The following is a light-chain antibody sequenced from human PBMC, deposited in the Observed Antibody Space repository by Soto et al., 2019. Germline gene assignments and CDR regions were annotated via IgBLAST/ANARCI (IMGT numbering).Light chain of an antibody. CDR2: DSS. CDR3: QQRSSWPLT. V-gene: IGKV3-11*01. Sequence: EIVLTQSPVTLSSSPGETVTLSCRASQDIDTYLAWYQQRPGQAPRLLIYDSSERATDVPGRFSGSGAGTAFTLTISSLESDDFAVYYCQQRSSWPLTFGQGTRLDI. CDR1: QDIDTY. J-gene: IGKJ5*01.